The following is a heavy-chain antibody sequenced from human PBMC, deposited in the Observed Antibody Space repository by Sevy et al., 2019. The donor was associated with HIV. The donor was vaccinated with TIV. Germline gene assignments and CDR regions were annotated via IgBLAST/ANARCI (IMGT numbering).Heavy chain of an antibody. D-gene: IGHD3-22*01. CDR2: ISGSSTYK. J-gene: IGHJ5*02. Sequence: GGSLRLSCAASGFTFSRYSMNWVRQAPGKGLEWVSSISGSSTYKYYADLLRGRFTISRDNAKNSLYLQMNSLRAEDTDVYYCAREGDSRLFDPWGQGTLVTVSS. CDR1: GFTFSRYS. V-gene: IGHV3-21*01. CDR3: AREGDSRLFDP.